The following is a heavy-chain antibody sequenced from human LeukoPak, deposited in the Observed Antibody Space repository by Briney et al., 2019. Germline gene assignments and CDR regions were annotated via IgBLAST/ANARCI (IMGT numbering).Heavy chain of an antibody. CDR3: AREYGYYFDS. V-gene: IGHV3-7*01. D-gene: IGHD3-22*01. CDR1: GFTFSSYS. Sequence: PGGSLRLSCAASGFTFSSYSMTWVRQAPGKGLEWVANIKEDGSEKYYVDSVTGRFIISRDNAKNLLYLQMNSLRAEDTAVYFCAREYGYYFDSWGQGTLVTVSS. J-gene: IGHJ4*02. CDR2: IKEDGSEK.